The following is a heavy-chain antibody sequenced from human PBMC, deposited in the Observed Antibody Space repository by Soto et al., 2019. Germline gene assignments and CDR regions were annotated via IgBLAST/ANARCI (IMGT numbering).Heavy chain of an antibody. V-gene: IGHV1-18*01. Sequence: QVPLVQSGAEVKKPGASVKVSCKASGYTFTSYGISWVRQAPGQGLEWMGWISAYNGNTNYAQKLQGRVTMTTDTSTSTAYMELRSLRSDDTAVYYCARHGYRDWGVIDLTGSPYPWLLPKHNFDYWGQGTLVTVSS. J-gene: IGHJ4*02. D-gene: IGHD3-9*01. CDR2: ISAYNGNT. CDR1: GYTFTSYG. CDR3: ARHGYRDWGVIDLTGSPYPWLLPKHNFDY.